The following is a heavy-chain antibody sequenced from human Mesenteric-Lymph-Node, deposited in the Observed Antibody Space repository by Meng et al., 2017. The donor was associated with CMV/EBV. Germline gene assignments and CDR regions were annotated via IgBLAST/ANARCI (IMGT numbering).Heavy chain of an antibody. V-gene: IGHV4-61*03. CDR2: MFHSGGT. CDR3: ARGLWDGFDY. J-gene: IGHJ4*02. CDR1: GGSVTSGGHY. D-gene: IGHD3-16*01. Sequence: SETLSLTCAVSGGSVTSGGHYWNWFRQPPGKGLEWIGHMFHSGGTKYNPSLKSRVTMSTDPSKNHFSLDLSSVTAADTAVYYCARGLWDGFDYWGQGTLVTVSS.